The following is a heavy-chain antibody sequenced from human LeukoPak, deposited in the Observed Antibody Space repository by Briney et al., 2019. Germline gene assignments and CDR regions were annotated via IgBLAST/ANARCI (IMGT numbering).Heavy chain of an antibody. Sequence: ASVKVACEASGYTFTSYAITWVRQAPGQGLEWMGWISAYNGNTNYAQKLQGRDTMTTDTSTSTAYMELRSLRSDDTAVYYCARDPALIAVSGNDAFDIWGQGTMVTVSS. V-gene: IGHV1-18*01. J-gene: IGHJ3*02. D-gene: IGHD6-19*01. CDR1: GYTFTSYA. CDR2: ISAYNGNT. CDR3: ARDPALIAVSGNDAFDI.